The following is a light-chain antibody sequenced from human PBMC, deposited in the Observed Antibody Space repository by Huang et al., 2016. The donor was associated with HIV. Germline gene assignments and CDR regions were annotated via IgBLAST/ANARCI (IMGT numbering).Light chain of an antibody. CDR1: QNVSRNY. J-gene: IGKJ2*01. CDR3: QQYGSSPYT. V-gene: IGKV3-20*01. Sequence: EIVLMQSPGTLSLSAGERVTLSCRASQNVSRNYLAWYQQKPGQAPSLLIYGASDRATGIPDRFSGSGSGTDFTLTISGLEPEDFAMYFCQQYGSSPYTFGQGTKLEIK. CDR2: GAS.